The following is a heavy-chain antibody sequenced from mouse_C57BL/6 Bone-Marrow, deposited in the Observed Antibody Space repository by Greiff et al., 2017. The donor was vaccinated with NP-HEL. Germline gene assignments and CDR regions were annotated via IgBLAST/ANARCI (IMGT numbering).Heavy chain of an antibody. D-gene: IGHD2-3*01. Sequence: VQRVESGPELVKPGASVKLSCKASGYTFTSYDINWVKQRPGQGLEWIGWIYPRDGSTKYNEKFKGKATLTVDTSSSTAYMELHRLTSEDSAVYFCARSRWLLRAWGQGTTLTVSA. CDR3: ARSRWLLRA. J-gene: IGHJ2*01. CDR2: IYPRDGST. CDR1: GYTFTSYD. V-gene: IGHV1-85*01.